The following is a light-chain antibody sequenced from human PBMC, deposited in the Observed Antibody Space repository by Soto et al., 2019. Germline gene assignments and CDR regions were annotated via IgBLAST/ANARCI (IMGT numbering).Light chain of an antibody. Sequence: QSVLAQPRSVSGSPGQLLTISCTGTSSDVDDYRYVSWYQQYPGKAPKLVIYDGTKRPSGVPDRFSGSNSGNTASLTISGLQAEDEADYYCCSYVTTPEIFGTGTEVNV. V-gene: IGLV2-11*01. CDR2: DGT. CDR1: SSDVDDYRY. CDR3: CSYVTTPEI. J-gene: IGLJ1*01.